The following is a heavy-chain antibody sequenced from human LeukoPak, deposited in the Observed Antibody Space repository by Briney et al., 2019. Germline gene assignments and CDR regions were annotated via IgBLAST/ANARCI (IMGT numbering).Heavy chain of an antibody. CDR3: ARRSGSPYYFDY. CDR2: IYFSVNT. J-gene: IGHJ4*02. CDR1: GGSISSYY. V-gene: IGHV4-59*01. Sequence: ASETLSLTCTVSGGSISSYYWSWIRQPPGKGLEWIGYIYFSVNTNYNPSLKSRVTISVDTSKNQFSLKLSSVTAADTAVYYCARRSGSPYYFDYSGQGNLVTVSS. D-gene: IGHD5-12*01.